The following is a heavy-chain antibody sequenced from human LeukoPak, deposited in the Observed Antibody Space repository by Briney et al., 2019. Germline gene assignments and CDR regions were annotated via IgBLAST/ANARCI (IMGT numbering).Heavy chain of an antibody. CDR1: VGSIRSYY. D-gene: IGHD1-7*01. Sequence: SQTLSLTCTVSVGSIRSYYWSWIRQPPGKGLEWIGYIYYSGSTNYNPSLKSRVTISVDTSKNQFSLKLNSVTAADTAVYYCARWKTGTRAFDIWGQGTMVTVSS. CDR3: ARWKTGTRAFDI. V-gene: IGHV4-59*01. J-gene: IGHJ3*02. CDR2: IYYSGST.